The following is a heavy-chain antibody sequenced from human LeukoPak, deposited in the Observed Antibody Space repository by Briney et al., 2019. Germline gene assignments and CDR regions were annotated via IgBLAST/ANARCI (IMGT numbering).Heavy chain of an antibody. Sequence: PETLSLTCAVDGGSFSGYYWSWIRQPPGKGLEWIGEINHSGSTNYNPSLKSRVTISVDTSKNQFSLKLTAVTAADTAVYYCARGRNYYGSGTYQYYYSYYYMDVWGKGTTVTVSS. CDR1: GGSFSGYY. V-gene: IGHV4-34*01. J-gene: IGHJ6*03. CDR2: INHSGST. D-gene: IGHD3-10*01. CDR3: ARGRNYYGSGTYQYYYSYYYMDV.